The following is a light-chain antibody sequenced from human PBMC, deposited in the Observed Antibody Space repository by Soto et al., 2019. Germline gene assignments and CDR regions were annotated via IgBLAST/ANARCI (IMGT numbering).Light chain of an antibody. CDR1: QTISSW. Sequence: DIQMTQSPSTLSGSVGDRVTITCRASQTISSWLAWYQQKPGKAPKLLIYKASTIKSGFPSRFSGSGSGTEFTLTISSLQPDDFATYYCQHYNSYSEAFGQGTKV. J-gene: IGKJ1*01. CDR2: KAS. CDR3: QHYNSYSEA. V-gene: IGKV1-5*03.